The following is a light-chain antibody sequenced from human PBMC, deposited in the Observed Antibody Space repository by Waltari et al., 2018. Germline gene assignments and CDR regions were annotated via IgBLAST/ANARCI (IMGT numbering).Light chain of an antibody. CDR1: QRASTS. CDR3: QQYNIWPWT. J-gene: IGKJ1*01. V-gene: IGKV3-15*01. Sequence: ELVMTQSPATLSVSPGETASLPCRARQRASTSLAWYQQTPGQAPRLLIYRASTRAAGIPDRFSGSGSGTEFTLTISSLQSEDSAIYYCQQYNIWPWTFGQGTKVDIK. CDR2: RAS.